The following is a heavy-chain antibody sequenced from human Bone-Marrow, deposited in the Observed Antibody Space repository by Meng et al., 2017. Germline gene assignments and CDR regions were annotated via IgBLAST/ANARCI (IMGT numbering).Heavy chain of an antibody. CDR3: ARDSFYYNWFDP. CDR2: IIPIFGTA. V-gene: IGHV1-69*06. CDR1: GGTFSSYA. Sequence: SVKVSCKASGGTFSSYAISWVRQAPGQGLEWMGGIIPIFGTANYAQKFQGRVTITADKSTSTAYMELSSLRSEDTAVYYCARDSFYYNWFDPWGQGTLVTVSS. J-gene: IGHJ5*02. D-gene: IGHD2/OR15-2a*01.